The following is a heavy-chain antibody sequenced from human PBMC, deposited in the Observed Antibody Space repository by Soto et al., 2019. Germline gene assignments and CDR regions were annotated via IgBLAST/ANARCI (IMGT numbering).Heavy chain of an antibody. CDR2: IYYSGST. CDR1: GGSISSSSYY. J-gene: IGHJ5*02. D-gene: IGHD6-13*01. CDR3: ARKLGSSSWYP. Sequence: SETLSLTCTVSGGSISSSSYYWGWIRQPPGKGLEWIGSIYYSGSTYYNPSLKSRVTISVDTSKNQFSLKLSSVTAADTAVYYCARKLGSSSWYPWGQGTLVTVSS. V-gene: IGHV4-39*01.